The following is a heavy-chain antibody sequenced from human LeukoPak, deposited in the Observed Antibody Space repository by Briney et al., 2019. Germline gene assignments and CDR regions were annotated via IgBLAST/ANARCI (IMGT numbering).Heavy chain of an antibody. CDR2: ISGSGGST. CDR1: GFTFSTYA. J-gene: IGHJ4*02. V-gene: IGHV3-23*01. D-gene: IGHD3-22*01. Sequence: GGSLRLSCAASGFTFSTYAMNWVRQAPGKGLEWVSVISGSGGSTYYADSVKGRFTISRDNSKNTLYLQMNSLRDEDTAVYYCARDTYYYDSSGYYFDYWGQGTLVTVSS. CDR3: ARDTYYYDSSGYYFDY.